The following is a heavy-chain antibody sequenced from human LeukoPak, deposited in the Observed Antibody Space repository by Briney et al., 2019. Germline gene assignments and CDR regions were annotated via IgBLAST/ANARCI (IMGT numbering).Heavy chain of an antibody. D-gene: IGHD2-15*01. V-gene: IGHV3-23*01. CDR3: AKNVVVKRYIDF. J-gene: IGHJ4*02. CDR1: GFTFSNHA. Sequence: GGSLRLFCAASGFTFSNHAMSWVRQAPGKGLQWVAVISGGGRTTEYADFVKGRFTISRDNSKNTLSLQMNSLTVEDTAIYFCAKNVVVKRYIDFWVPGTLVTVSS. CDR2: ISGGGRTT.